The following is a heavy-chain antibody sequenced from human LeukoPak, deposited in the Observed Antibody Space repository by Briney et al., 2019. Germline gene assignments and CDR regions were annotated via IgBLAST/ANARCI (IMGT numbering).Heavy chain of an antibody. CDR2: IYNSGST. CDR3: ARGPYSGYEDY. CDR1: GGSISSFH. J-gene: IGHJ4*02. Sequence: SETLSLTCTVSGGSISSFHWSWIRQPAGKGLEWIGRIYNSGSTNYNPSLKSRVTISVDTSKNQFSLKLSSVTAADTAVYYCARGPYSGYEDYWGQGTLVTVSS. D-gene: IGHD5-12*01. V-gene: IGHV4-4*07.